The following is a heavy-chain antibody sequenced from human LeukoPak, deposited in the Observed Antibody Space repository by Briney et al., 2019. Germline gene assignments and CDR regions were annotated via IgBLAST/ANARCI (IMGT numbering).Heavy chain of an antibody. CDR3: ARDTARITMIVGVDY. J-gene: IGHJ4*02. V-gene: IGHV3-30*04. D-gene: IGHD3-22*01. CDR2: ISYDGSNK. Sequence: GGSLRLSCAASGFTFSGYAMHWARQAPGKGLEWVAVISYDGSNKYYADSVKGRFTISRDNSKNTLYLQMNSLRAEDTAVYYCARDTARITMIVGVDYWGQGTLVTVSS. CDR1: GFTFSGYA.